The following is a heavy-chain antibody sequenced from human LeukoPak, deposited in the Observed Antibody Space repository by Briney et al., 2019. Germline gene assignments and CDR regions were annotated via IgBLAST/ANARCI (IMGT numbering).Heavy chain of an antibody. Sequence: PSETLSLTCTVSGGSISSYFCSWIRQPAGKGLEWVGRIYTSGSTNYNPSLKSRVTISVDTSKNQFSLKLSSVTAADTAVYYCASYGDNNWFDPWGQGTLVTVSS. CDR3: ASYGDNNWFDP. V-gene: IGHV4-4*07. CDR1: GGSISSYF. D-gene: IGHD4-17*01. J-gene: IGHJ5*02. CDR2: IYTSGST.